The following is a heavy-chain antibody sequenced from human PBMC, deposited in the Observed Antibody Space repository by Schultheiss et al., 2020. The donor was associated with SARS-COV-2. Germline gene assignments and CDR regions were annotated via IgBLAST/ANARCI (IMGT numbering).Heavy chain of an antibody. CDR1: GGSISSYY. CDR2: IYYSGST. D-gene: IGHD4-11*01. Sequence: GSLRLSCTVSGGSISSYYWSWIRQPPGKGLEWIGYIYYSGSTNYNPSLKSRVTISVDTSKNQFSLKLSSVTAADTAVYYCARAMTTVTQIDYWGQGTLVTGSS. V-gene: IGHV4-59*01. CDR3: ARAMTTVTQIDY. J-gene: IGHJ4*02.